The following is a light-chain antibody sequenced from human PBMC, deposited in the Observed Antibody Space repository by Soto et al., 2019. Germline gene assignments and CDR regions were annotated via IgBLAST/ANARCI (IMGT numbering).Light chain of an antibody. CDR3: QQRSNWIP. Sequence: NVLTQSPATLSLSPGEGATLSCRASQSINTYLAWYQQKPGQAPRLLIYDASKRATGIPGRFSGSGSGTNFTLTISSLEPEDFAVYYCQQRSNWIPFGQGTRLEIK. CDR1: QSINTY. J-gene: IGKJ5*01. V-gene: IGKV3-11*01. CDR2: DAS.